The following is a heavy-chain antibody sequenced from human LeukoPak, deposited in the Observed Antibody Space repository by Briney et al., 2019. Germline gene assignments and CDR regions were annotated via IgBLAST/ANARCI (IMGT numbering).Heavy chain of an antibody. J-gene: IGHJ4*02. CDR2: INPNSGGT. D-gene: IGHD3-22*01. CDR1: GYTFTGYY. Sequence: ASAKVSCKASGYTFTGYYMHWVRQAPGQGLEWMGRINPNSGGTNYAQKFQGRVTMTRDTSISTAYMGLSRLRSDDTAVYYCARSGRDDSSGYYYVIDYWGQGTLVTVSS. CDR3: ARSGRDDSSGYYYVIDY. V-gene: IGHV1-2*06.